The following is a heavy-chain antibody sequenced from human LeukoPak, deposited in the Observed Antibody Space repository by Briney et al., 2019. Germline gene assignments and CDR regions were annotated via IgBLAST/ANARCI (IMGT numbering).Heavy chain of an antibody. V-gene: IGHV1-46*01. J-gene: IGHJ4*02. D-gene: IGHD6-13*01. CDR1: GYSFSLYY. CDR2: INPGDGST. CDR3: ARDAGSSWHN. Sequence: ASVKVSCKASGYSFSLYYLHWVRQAPGQGPEWMGMINPGDGSTTYRQKFKGRVTLTGDMSTSTIYMELSGLKFEDTAVYYCARDAGSSWHNWGQGTLVTVSS.